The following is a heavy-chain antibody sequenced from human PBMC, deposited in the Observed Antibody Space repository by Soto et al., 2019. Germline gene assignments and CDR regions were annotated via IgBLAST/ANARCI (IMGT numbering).Heavy chain of an antibody. D-gene: IGHD3-16*02. Sequence: SETLCLTYTVDCGSFGGLYWRRIRQHPEKGLEWIGEINHSGSTNYNPSLKSRVTISVDTSKNQFSLKLSSVTAADTAVYFCARGHGAEELSSCPNDYWGQGTLVT. CDR1: CGSFGGLY. V-gene: IGHV4-34*01. J-gene: IGHJ4*02. CDR2: INHSGST. CDR3: ARGHGAEELSSCPNDY.